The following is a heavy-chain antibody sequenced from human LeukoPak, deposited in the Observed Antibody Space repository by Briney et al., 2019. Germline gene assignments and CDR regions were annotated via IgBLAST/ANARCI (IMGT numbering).Heavy chain of an antibody. CDR2: ISAYNGNT. J-gene: IGHJ4*02. Sequence: ASVTVSCTASGYTFTSYGISWVRQAPGQGLEWMGWISAYNGNTNYAQKLQGRVTMTTDTSTSTAYMELRSLRSDDTAVYYCARVDCSSTSCFSRLGYWGQGTLATVSS. CDR1: GYTFTSYG. D-gene: IGHD2-2*01. V-gene: IGHV1-18*01. CDR3: ARVDCSSTSCFSRLGY.